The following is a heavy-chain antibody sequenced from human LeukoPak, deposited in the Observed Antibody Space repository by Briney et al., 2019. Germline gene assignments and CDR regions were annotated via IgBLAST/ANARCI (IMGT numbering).Heavy chain of an antibody. CDR3: ARDGGEPFYYFDY. CDR2: ISGSGGST. CDR1: GFTFSSYA. D-gene: IGHD3-16*01. V-gene: IGHV3-23*01. Sequence: PGGSLRLSCAASGFTFSSYAMSWVRQAPGKGLEWVSAISGSGGSTYYADSVKGRFTISRDNSKNTLYLQMNSLRAEDTAVYYCARDGGEPFYYFDYWGQGTLITVSS. J-gene: IGHJ4*02.